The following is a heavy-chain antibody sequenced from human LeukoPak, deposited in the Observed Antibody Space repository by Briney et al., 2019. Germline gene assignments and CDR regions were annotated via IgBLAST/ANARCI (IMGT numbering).Heavy chain of an antibody. CDR1: GGSFSGYY. CDR3: ARGNNYYGSGSYYCDY. Sequence: SETLSLTCAVYGGSFSGYYWSWSRQPPGKGLEWIGEINHSGSTNYNPSLKSRVTISVDTSKNQFSLKLSSVTAADTAVYYCARGNNYYGSGSYYCDYWGQGTLVTVSS. CDR2: INHSGST. V-gene: IGHV4-34*01. D-gene: IGHD3-10*01. J-gene: IGHJ4*02.